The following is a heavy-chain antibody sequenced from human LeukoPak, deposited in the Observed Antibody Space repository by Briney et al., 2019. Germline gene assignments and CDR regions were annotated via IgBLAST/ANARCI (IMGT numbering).Heavy chain of an antibody. CDR3: ARAPISYSSPLGFDP. Sequence: GASVKVSCKASGYTFTSYYMHWVRQAPGQGLEWMGIINPSGGSTSYAQKFQGRVTITADKSTSTAYMELSSLRSEDTAVYYCARAPISYSSPLGFDPWGQGTLVTVSS. J-gene: IGHJ5*02. D-gene: IGHD6-13*01. CDR1: GYTFTSYY. CDR2: INPSGGST. V-gene: IGHV1-46*01.